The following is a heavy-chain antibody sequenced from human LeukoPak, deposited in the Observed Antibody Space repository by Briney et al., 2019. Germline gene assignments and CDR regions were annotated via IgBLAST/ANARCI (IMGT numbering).Heavy chain of an antibody. CDR2: LSYSGST. V-gene: IGHV4-39*07. CDR1: GGSVSSRSSY. CDR3: ARPGYSSSWYVVWYFDL. Sequence: SATLSLTCTVSGGSVSSRSSYWGWIGQPPGKGLEWIGSLSYSGSTFYTPSLKSRVTMSLDTSKNQFSLKLTSVTAADTAVYYCARPGYSSSWYVVWYFDLWARGTLVTVSS. D-gene: IGHD6-13*01. J-gene: IGHJ2*01.